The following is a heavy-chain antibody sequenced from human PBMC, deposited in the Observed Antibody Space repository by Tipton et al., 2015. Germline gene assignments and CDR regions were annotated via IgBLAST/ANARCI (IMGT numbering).Heavy chain of an antibody. CDR2: INHSGST. CDR1: GGSFSGYY. J-gene: IGHJ6*02. Sequence: LRLSCAVHGGSFSGYYWNWIRQAPGKGLEWIGEINHSGSTNYNPSLKSRVAISIDTSKNQFSLKLRSVTAADTAVYYCARGLRFSEWSSSILIYYQYGMDVWGQGTTVTVSS. V-gene: IGHV4-34*01. CDR3: ARGLRFSEWSSSILIYYQYGMDV. D-gene: IGHD3-3*01.